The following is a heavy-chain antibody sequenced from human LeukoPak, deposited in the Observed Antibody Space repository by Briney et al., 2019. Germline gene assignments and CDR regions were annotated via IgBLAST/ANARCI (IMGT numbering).Heavy chain of an antibody. D-gene: IGHD2-15*01. V-gene: IGHV4-4*07. CDR2: TYARGSS. CDR1: GGSIYNVY. Sequence: SETVSCKGTVSGGSIYNVYWGWMRKPAGKGWEGRVRTYARGSSNYNQPIQRRVTMAVDTSKNQLSLKLRSVTAADTAVYYCARGRYCSAEICTGRDYFDIWGQGTMLSVSP. J-gene: IGHJ3*02. CDR3: ARGRYCSAEICTGRDYFDI.